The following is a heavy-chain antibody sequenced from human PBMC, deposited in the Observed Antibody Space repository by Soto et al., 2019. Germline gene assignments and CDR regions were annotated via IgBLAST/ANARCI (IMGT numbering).Heavy chain of an antibody. CDR2: ISYDGSNK. CDR3: AKDAYYYDSSGYYLPHNFYYYYGMDV. V-gene: IGHV3-30*18. Sequence: QVQLVESGGGVVQPGRSLRLSCAASGFTFSSYGMHWVRQAPGKGLEWVAVISYDGSNKYYADSVKGRFTISRDNSKNTLYLQMNSLRAEDTAVYYCAKDAYYYDSSGYYLPHNFYYYYGMDVWGQGTTVTVSS. D-gene: IGHD3-22*01. CDR1: GFTFSSYG. J-gene: IGHJ6*02.